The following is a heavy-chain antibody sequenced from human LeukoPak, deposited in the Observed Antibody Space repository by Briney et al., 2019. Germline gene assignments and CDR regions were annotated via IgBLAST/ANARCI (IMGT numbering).Heavy chain of an antibody. J-gene: IGHJ4*02. CDR1: GFTFSSYS. CDR2: ISSSSSYI. CDR3: ARGGYYDSSGYYSGY. V-gene: IGHV3-21*01. Sequence: GGSLRLSCAASGFTFSSYSMNWVRQAPGKGLEWVSSISSSSSYIYYADSVKGRFTISRDNAKNSLYLQMNSLRAEDTAVYYCARGGYYDSSGYYSGYWGQGTLVTVSS. D-gene: IGHD3-22*01.